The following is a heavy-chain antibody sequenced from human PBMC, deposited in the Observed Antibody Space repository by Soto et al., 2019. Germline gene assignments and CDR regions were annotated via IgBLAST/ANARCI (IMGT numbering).Heavy chain of an antibody. V-gene: IGHV3-7*03. J-gene: IGHJ4*02. D-gene: IGHD3-22*01. CDR1: GFTFSSYW. CDR2: IKQDESEK. Sequence: LRLSCAASGFTFSSYWMSWVRQAPGKGLEWVATIKQDESEKYYVDSVKGRFTVSRDNAKNSLYLQMNSLRAEDTAVYYCARGDYFDRRFDYWGQGTLVTVSS. CDR3: ARGDYFDRRFDY.